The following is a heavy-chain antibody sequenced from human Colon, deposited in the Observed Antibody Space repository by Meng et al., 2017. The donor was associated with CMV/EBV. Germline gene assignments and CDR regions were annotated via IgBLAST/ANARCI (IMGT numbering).Heavy chain of an antibody. CDR2: IYSGGSST. J-gene: IGHJ6*02. CDR1: GFTFSSYA. D-gene: IGHD3-10*01. V-gene: IGHV3-23*03. Sequence: GESLKISCAASGFTFSSYAMSWVRQAPGKGLEWVSVIYSGGSSTYYADSVKGRFTISRDNSKNTLYLQMNSLRAEDTAVYYCAKAGNGMVRGGGRYYYGMDVWGQGTTVTVSS. CDR3: AKAGNGMVRGGGRYYYGMDV.